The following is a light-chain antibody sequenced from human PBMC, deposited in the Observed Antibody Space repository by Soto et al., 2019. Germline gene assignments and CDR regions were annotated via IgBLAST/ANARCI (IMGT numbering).Light chain of an antibody. J-gene: IGKJ4*01. CDR2: GAS. Sequence: EIVMTQSPATLSVSPGERATLSCRASQSVNSNLAWYQQKPGQAPRLLIYGASTRATGIPARFSGSGSGTEFTLTITSLQSEDFAVYFCQQYNNWPLTFGGGTKVDNK. CDR3: QQYNNWPLT. CDR1: QSVNSN. V-gene: IGKV3-15*01.